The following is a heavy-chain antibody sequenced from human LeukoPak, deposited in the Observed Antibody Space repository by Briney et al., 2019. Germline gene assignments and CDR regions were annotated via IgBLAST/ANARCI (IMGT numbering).Heavy chain of an antibody. V-gene: IGHV3-30*03. CDR2: ISYDGSNK. J-gene: IGHJ3*02. Sequence: PGGSLRLSCAASGFTFSSYGMHWVRQAPGKGLEWVAVISYDGSNKYYADSVKGRFTISRDNSKNTLYLQMNSLRAEDTAVYYCAGYYYDSSGYSMGYDAFDIWGQGTMVTVSS. CDR3: AGYYYDSSGYSMGYDAFDI. CDR1: GFTFSSYG. D-gene: IGHD3-22*01.